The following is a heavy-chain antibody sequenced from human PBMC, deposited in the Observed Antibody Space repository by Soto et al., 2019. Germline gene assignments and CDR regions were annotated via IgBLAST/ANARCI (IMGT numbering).Heavy chain of an antibody. J-gene: IGHJ6*02. CDR1: GGSISSYY. CDR3: ARQRCSSTSCYGNYYYGMDV. V-gene: IGHV4-59*01. CDR2: IYYSGST. D-gene: IGHD2-2*01. Sequence: SETLSLTCTVSGGSISSYYWSWIRQPPGKGLEWIGYIYYSGSTNYNPSLKSRVTISVDTSKNQFSLKLSSVTAADTAMYYCARQRCSSTSCYGNYYYGMDVWGQGTTVTVAS.